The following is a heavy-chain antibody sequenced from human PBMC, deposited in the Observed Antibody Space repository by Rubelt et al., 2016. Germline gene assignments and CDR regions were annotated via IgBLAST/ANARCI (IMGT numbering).Heavy chain of an antibody. CDR2: ISSSSSYI. Sequence: EVQLVESGGGLVKPGGSLRLSCAASGFTFSSYWMSWVRQAPGKGLEWVSSISSSSSYIYYADSVKGRFTISRDNAKNSLYLQMNSLRADDTAVDYCARDQYSSGWYFGEFDYWGQGTLVTVSS. CDR3: ARDQYSSGWYFGEFDY. CDR1: GFTFSSYW. J-gene: IGHJ4*02. V-gene: IGHV3-21*01. D-gene: IGHD6-19*01.